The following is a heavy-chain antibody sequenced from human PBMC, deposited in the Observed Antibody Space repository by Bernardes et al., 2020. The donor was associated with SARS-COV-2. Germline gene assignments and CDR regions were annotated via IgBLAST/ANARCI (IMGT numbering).Heavy chain of an antibody. J-gene: IGHJ3*02. Sequence: GGPLRLSCTVSGFTFGDYAMSWVRQAPGKGLEWVGFIRSKAYGVTTENAASVKGRFTISRDDSKSIAYLQMNSLKTEDTAVYYCARHNGVTADDVFDIWGQGTMVTVSS. CDR3: ARHNGVTADDVFDI. D-gene: IGHD2-21*02. CDR2: IRSKAYGVTT. V-gene: IGHV3-49*04. CDR1: GFTFGDYA.